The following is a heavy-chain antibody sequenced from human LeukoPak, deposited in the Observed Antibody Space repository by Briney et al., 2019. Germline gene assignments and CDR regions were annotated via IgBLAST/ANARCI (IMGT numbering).Heavy chain of an antibody. D-gene: IGHD2-21*02. Sequence: PSETLSLTCTVSGGSMSINYWSWIRQAPGKRLEWIGYISSSGDTNYNPSLKSRVTLSVDTSKNYFSLRLTSGTAADTAVYYCARGDSLFYDWGQGTLVTVSS. J-gene: IGHJ4*02. V-gene: IGHV4-59*13. CDR1: GGSMSINY. CDR2: ISSSGDT. CDR3: ARGDSLFYD.